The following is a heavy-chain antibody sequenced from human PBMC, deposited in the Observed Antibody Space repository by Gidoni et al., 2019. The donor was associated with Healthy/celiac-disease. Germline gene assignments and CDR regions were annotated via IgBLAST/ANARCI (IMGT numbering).Heavy chain of an antibody. CDR1: GGSFSVYY. D-gene: IGHD3-16*02. V-gene: IGHV4-34*01. J-gene: IGHJ3*02. CDR3: ARGTRNVWGSSLYTVRRGNDAFDI. Sequence: QVQLQQWGAGLLKPSETLSLTCAVYGGSFSVYYWSWFRQPPGKGLEWIGEINHSGSTNYNPSLKSRVTISVDTSKNQFSLKLNSVTAADMAVYYCARGTRNVWGSSLYTVRRGNDAFDIWGQGTVVTVSS. CDR2: INHSGST.